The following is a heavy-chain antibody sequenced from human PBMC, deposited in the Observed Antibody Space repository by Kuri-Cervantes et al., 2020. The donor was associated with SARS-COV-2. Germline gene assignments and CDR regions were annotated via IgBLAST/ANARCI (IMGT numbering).Heavy chain of an antibody. D-gene: IGHD5-12*01. J-gene: IGHJ4*02. CDR2: ISGSGGST. Sequence: GESLKISCAAFGFTFSSYAMSWVRQTPGKGLEWVSTISGSGGSTYYADSVKGRFTISRDNSKNTLFLQMNSLRADDAAVYYCAKIQTGYSGYDVDYWGQGTLVTVSS. CDR1: GFTFSSYA. CDR3: AKIQTGYSGYDVDY. V-gene: IGHV3-23*01.